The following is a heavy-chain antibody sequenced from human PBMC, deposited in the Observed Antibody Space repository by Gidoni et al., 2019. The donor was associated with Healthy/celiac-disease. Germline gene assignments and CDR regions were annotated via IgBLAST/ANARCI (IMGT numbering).Heavy chain of an antibody. V-gene: IGHV4-4*07. J-gene: IGHJ6*02. D-gene: IGHD2-2*01. CDR2: IYTSGST. CDR1: GAPISSYS. CDR3: ARDRSPGYCSSTSCYATGYYYYGMDV. Sequence: QLQLQAPGPGPVKPPQTLPLTCTAPGAPISSYSWTRTRQPPGKGLEWIGRIYTSGSTNYNPSLKSRVTMSVDTSKNQFSLKLSSVTAADTAVYYCARDRSPGYCSSTSCYATGYYYYGMDVWGQGTTVTVSS.